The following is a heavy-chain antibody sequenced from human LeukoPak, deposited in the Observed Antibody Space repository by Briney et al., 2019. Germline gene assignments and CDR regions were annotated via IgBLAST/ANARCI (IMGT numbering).Heavy chain of an antibody. V-gene: IGHV3-74*01. CDR1: GFTFSRYW. Sequence: PGRSLRLSCADSGFTFSRYWMHWVRQTPGKGLVWVSCISADGSVTRYADSVKGRFTISRDNTKSTLYLQMHSLRAEDTAVYYCATAGGDGSRMGFDPWGQGTLVTVSS. J-gene: IGHJ5*02. CDR2: ISADGSVT. D-gene: IGHD2-15*01. CDR3: ATAGGDGSRMGFDP.